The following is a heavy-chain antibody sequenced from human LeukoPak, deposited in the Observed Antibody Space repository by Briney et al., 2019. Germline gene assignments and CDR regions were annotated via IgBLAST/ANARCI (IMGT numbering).Heavy chain of an antibody. Sequence: SETLSLTCTVSGDSISRYYWSWIRPPAGKGLEWIGRIYNGGIITYNPSLKSRVTMSIDTSNNQFSLRLRFVTAADTAVYYCARDRGTWNDDGFDYWGQGTLVTVSS. CDR2: IYNGGII. V-gene: IGHV4-4*07. CDR1: GDSISRYY. J-gene: IGHJ4*02. D-gene: IGHD1-1*01. CDR3: ARDRGTWNDDGFDY.